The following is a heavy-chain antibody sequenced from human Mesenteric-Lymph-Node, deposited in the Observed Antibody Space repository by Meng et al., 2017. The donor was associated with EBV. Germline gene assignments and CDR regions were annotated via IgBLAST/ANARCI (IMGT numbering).Heavy chain of an antibody. V-gene: IGHV3-30*03. CDR2: ISYDGSNE. CDR3: ARLTDY. D-gene: IGHD3-9*01. CDR1: GFSFSDFA. J-gene: IGHJ4*02. Sequence: QVELLEFGGGGVRPGTSLRLSCETSGFSFSDFAMGWVRQAPGKGLEWVALISYDGSNEYFGDFVKGRFTVSRDNSKNTLYLQMDSLRVEDTAVYYCARLTDYWGQGTLVTVSS.